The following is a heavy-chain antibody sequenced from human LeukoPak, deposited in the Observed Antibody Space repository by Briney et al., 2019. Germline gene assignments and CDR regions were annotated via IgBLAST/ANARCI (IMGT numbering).Heavy chain of an antibody. V-gene: IGHV4-34*01. CDR1: GGSFSGYY. J-gene: IGHJ4*02. CDR2: INHSGST. CDR3: ARHLSYYDFWSGYYRGEWDY. D-gene: IGHD3-3*01. Sequence: SETLSLTCAVYGGSFSGYYWSWIRQPPGKGLEWIGEINHSGSTNYNPSLKSRVTISVDTSKNQFSLKLSSVTAADTAVYYCARHLSYYDFWSGYYRGEWDYWGQGTLVTVSS.